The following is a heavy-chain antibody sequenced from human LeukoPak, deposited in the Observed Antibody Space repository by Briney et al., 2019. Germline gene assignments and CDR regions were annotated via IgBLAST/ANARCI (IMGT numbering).Heavy chain of an antibody. CDR3: AKERDYGPADY. V-gene: IGHV3-23*01. J-gene: IGHJ4*02. Sequence: GGSLRLSCAASGFIFNKHAMSWVRQAPGKGLEWVSGLSGSGGSTDYADSVMGRFTVSRDSSKNTLFLQMNSLRAEDTAIYYCAKERDYGPADYWGQGTLVTVSS. CDR2: LSGSGGST. CDR1: GFIFNKHA. D-gene: IGHD4/OR15-4a*01.